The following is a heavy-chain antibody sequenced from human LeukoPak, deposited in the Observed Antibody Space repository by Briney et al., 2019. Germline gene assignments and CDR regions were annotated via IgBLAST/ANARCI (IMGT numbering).Heavy chain of an antibody. CDR2: IYYTEST. CDR1: GGSISSYY. D-gene: IGHD3-22*01. J-gene: IGHJ4*02. CDR3: ARVPYYYDSGGYHYYFDY. V-gene: IGHV4-59*01. Sequence: SSETLSLTCSVSGGSISSYYWSWIRQPPAQGLEWVGYIYYTESTNYNPSLKSRVTISVDTSKNQFSLKLSSVTAADTAVYYCARVPYYYDSGGYHYYFDYWGPGTVVTVSS.